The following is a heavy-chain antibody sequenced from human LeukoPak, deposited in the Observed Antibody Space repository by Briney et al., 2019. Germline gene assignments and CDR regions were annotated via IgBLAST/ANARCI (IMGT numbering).Heavy chain of an antibody. CDR2: ISYDGSNK. J-gene: IGHJ3*02. CDR3: ITDPGAWQPI. CDR1: GFTFSSYA. Sequence: GRSLRLSCAASGFTFSSYAMHWVRQAPGKGLEWVAVISYDGSNKYYADSVKGRFTISRGNSKNTLYLQMNGLNTEDTAVYYCITDPGAWQPIWGQGTMVTVSS. V-gene: IGHV3-30-3*01. D-gene: IGHD3-10*01.